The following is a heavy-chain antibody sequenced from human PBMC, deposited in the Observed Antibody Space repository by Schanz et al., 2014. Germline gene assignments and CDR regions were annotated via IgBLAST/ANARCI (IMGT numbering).Heavy chain of an antibody. CDR3: AGDWASGRYYSDY. D-gene: IGHD1-26*01. CDR1: GFTFTNLG. J-gene: IGHJ4*02. Sequence: VQLVESGGGVVQPGGSLRLSCAASGFTFTNLGMHWVRRAPGKGLEWVAAITYDGSNKYYAESVKGRFAISRDNSKDTLYLQMNSLRTEDTAVYYCAGDWASGRYYSDYWGQGTLVTVSS. V-gene: IGHV3-30*19. CDR2: ITYDGSNK.